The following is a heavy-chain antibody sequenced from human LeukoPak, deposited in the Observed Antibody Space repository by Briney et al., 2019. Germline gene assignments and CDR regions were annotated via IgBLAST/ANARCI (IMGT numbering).Heavy chain of an antibody. J-gene: IGHJ4*02. Sequence: GESLKISCKVSGYSFTSYCIGWVRQMPGKGLEWMGIIYPGDSDTRYSPSFQGQVTISADKSISTAYLQWSSLKASDTAMYYCARRVGHYDSSGYPGYWGQGTLVTVSS. CDR1: GYSFTSYC. CDR2: IYPGDSDT. D-gene: IGHD3-22*01. CDR3: ARRVGHYDSSGYPGY. V-gene: IGHV5-51*01.